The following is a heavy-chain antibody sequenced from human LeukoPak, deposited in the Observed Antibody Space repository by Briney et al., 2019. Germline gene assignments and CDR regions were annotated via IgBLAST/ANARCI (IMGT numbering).Heavy chain of an antibody. CDR2: IYYSGST. CDR3: ARDGYYDSSGYYGWFDP. CDR1: GGSISSSSYY. Sequence: PSETLSLTCTVSGGSISSSSYYWGWIRQPPGKGLEWIGSIYYSGSTYYNPSLKSRVTISVDTSKNQFSLKLSSVTAADTAVYYYARDGYYDSSGYYGWFDPWGQGTLVTVSS. V-gene: IGHV4-39*02. J-gene: IGHJ5*02. D-gene: IGHD3-22*01.